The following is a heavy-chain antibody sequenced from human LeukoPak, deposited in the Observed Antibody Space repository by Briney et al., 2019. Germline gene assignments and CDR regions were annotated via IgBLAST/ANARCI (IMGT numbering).Heavy chain of an antibody. V-gene: IGHV4-39*07. CDR1: GGSISSSSYY. J-gene: IGHJ5*02. CDR2: IYYSGST. Sequence: SETLSLTCTVSGGSISSSSYYWGWIRQPPGTGREWIGSIYYSGSTYYNPSLKSRVTITVDTSKNQFSLKLSSVTAADTAVYYCATYYYGSGSYYNGNNWFDPGGQGTLVTVS. D-gene: IGHD3-10*01. CDR3: ATYYYGSGSYYNGNNWFDP.